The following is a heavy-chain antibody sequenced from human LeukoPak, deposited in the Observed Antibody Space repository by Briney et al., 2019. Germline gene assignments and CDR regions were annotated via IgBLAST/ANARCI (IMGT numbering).Heavy chain of an antibody. D-gene: IGHD6-19*01. V-gene: IGHV3-30*04. CDR3: ARAGGWYLSYFDY. J-gene: IGHJ4*02. CDR2: ISYDGSNK. Sequence: GGSLRLSCAASGFTFSSYAMHWVRQAPGKGLEWVAVISYDGSNKYYADSVKGRFTISRDNSKNTLYLQMNSLRAEDTAVYYCARAGGWYLSYFDYWGQGTLVTVSS. CDR1: GFTFSSYA.